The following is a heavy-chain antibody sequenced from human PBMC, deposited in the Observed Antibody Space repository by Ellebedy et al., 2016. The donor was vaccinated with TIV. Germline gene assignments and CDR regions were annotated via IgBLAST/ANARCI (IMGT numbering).Heavy chain of an antibody. D-gene: IGHD4-17*01. CDR3: ARAGGDYRSLDY. V-gene: IGHV1-8*01. J-gene: IGHJ4*02. CDR1: GYTFTSYD. CDR2: TNPNSANT. Sequence: ASVKVSCXASGYTFTSYDINWVRQATGQGLEWMAWTNPNSANTGYAQKFQGRVTLTRNTSISTAYMELSSLRSEDTAVYYCARAGGDYRSLDYWGQGTLVTVSS.